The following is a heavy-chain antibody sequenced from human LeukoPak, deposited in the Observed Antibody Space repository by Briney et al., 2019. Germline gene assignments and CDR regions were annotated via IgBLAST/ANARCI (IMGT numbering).Heavy chain of an antibody. D-gene: IGHD5-12*01. Sequence: GGSLRLSCAASGFTFSSYAMSWVRQASGKGLEWVGRITKKDNTYATAYAASVAGRYTISRDDSQNTAYLQMNSLKSEDAAVYYCSRYVDIPLDYWGQGALVTVSS. CDR3: SRYVDIPLDY. V-gene: IGHV3-73*01. J-gene: IGHJ4*02. CDR1: GFTFSSYA. CDR2: ITKKDNTYAT.